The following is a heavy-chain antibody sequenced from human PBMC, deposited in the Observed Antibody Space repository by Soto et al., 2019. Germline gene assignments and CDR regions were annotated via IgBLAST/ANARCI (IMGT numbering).Heavy chain of an antibody. J-gene: IGHJ4*02. Sequence: PGESLKISCQASGYSFTYYWISWVRQLPGKGLEWMGRIYPGDSFADYSPSFRGHVTMSADKSITTAYLQWSSLKASDTAIYYCARHCNIVSCHLEPYWGQGTLVTVSS. D-gene: IGHD1-1*01. CDR2: IYPGDSFA. CDR3: ARHCNIVSCHLEPY. V-gene: IGHV5-10-1*01. CDR1: GYSFTYYW.